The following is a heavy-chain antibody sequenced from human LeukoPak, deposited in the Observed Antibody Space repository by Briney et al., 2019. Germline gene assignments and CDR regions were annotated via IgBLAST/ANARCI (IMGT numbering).Heavy chain of an antibody. D-gene: IGHD3-10*01. CDR1: GYPFTDYY. V-gene: IGHV1-2*02. Sequence: GASVKVSCKASGYPFTDYYIHWVRQAPGQGLEWMGWINPNSGDTKYAQTFQARVTMTRDTSINTAYMEVTGLGPEDTAVYYCARGSALAGARHPFDYWGQGTLVTVSS. J-gene: IGHJ4*02. CDR2: INPNSGDT. CDR3: ARGSALAGARHPFDY.